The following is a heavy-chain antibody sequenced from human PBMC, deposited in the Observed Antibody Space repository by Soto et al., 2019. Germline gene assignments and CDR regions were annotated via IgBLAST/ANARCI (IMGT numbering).Heavy chain of an antibody. CDR3: VRYRIAAAGSGLDY. CDR2: TYYRSKWYN. CDR1: GDSVSSNSAA. D-gene: IGHD6-13*01. J-gene: IGHJ4*02. V-gene: IGHV6-1*01. Sequence: SQTLSLTCVISGDSVSSNSAAWNWIRQSPSRGLEWLGRTYYRSKWYNAYAVSVKSRITIKPDISKNQFSLQLNSVTPEDTAVYYCVRYRIAAAGSGLDYWGQGTLVTVSS.